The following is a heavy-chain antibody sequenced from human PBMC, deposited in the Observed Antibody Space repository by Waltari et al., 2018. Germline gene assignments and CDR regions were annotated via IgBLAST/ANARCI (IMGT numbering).Heavy chain of an antibody. CDR1: GFTVSSNY. CDR3: ARDREGGIAAAGGFDY. J-gene: IGHJ4*02. Sequence: EVQLVESGGGLIQPGGSLRLSCAASGFTVSSNYMSWVRQAPGKGLEWVSVIDSGGSTYYADSVKGRFTISRDNSKNTLYLQMNSLRAEDTAVYYCARDREGGIAAAGGFDYWGQGTLVTVSS. V-gene: IGHV3-53*01. CDR2: IDSGGST. D-gene: IGHD6-13*01.